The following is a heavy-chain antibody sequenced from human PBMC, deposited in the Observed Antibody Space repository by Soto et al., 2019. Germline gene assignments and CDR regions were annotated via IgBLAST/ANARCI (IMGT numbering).Heavy chain of an antibody. Sequence: GGSLRLSCTASGFTFSRYGMSWVRQAPGKGLQWVSTITGSGNTKYYADSVKGRFTISRDNLKNTLYLQMNSLTAEDTAVYYCARPLVAPVAGPYYYGMDVWGQGTTVTVS. D-gene: IGHD6-19*01. CDR1: GFTFSRYG. CDR3: ARPLVAPVAGPYYYGMDV. V-gene: IGHV3-23*01. J-gene: IGHJ6*02. CDR2: ITGSGNTK.